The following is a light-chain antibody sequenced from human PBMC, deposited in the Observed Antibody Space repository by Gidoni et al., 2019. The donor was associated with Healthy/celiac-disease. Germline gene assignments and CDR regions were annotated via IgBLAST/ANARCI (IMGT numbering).Light chain of an antibody. V-gene: IGLV4-69*01. Sequence: QLVLPQSPSASASLGSSLKLTCTLSSGHSSCAIAWHQQQPEKGPRYLMKLNSDGSHSKGDGIPDRFSGSSSGAERYLTISSLQSEDEADYYCQTWGTGIRGVFGGGTKLTVL. CDR1: SGHSSCA. CDR3: QTWGTGIRGV. CDR2: LNSDGSH. J-gene: IGLJ3*02.